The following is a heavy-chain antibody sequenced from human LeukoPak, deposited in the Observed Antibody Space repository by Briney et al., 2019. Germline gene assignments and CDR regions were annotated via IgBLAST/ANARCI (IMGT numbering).Heavy chain of an antibody. D-gene: IGHD2-15*01. Sequence: PGGSLRLFCAASGFTFSSYAMSWVRQAPGKGLEWVSAISGSGGSTYYADSVKGRFTISRDNSKNTLYLQMNSLRAEDTAVYYCAKVGYCSGGSCSAVYYYYGMDVWGQGTTVTVSS. CDR3: AKVGYCSGGSCSAVYYYYGMDV. J-gene: IGHJ6*02. V-gene: IGHV3-23*01. CDR2: ISGSGGST. CDR1: GFTFSSYA.